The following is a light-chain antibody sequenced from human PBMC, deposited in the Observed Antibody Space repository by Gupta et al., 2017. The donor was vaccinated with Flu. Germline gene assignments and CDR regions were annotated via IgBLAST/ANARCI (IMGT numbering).Light chain of an antibody. V-gene: IGKV3-11*01. J-gene: IGKJ4*01. CDR3: QQRSNWPLT. Sequence: EIVLTQSPATLSLSPGERATLSCRASQSVGSYLAWYQQKPGQAPRLLIYDASNRATGIPARFSGSGSGTDVTLTISSLEPEDFAVYYCQQRSNWPLTFGGGTKVEIK. CDR2: DAS. CDR1: QSVGSY.